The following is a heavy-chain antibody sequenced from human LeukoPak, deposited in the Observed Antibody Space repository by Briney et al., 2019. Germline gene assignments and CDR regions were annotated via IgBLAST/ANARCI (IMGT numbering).Heavy chain of an antibody. V-gene: IGHV4-31*03. CDR3: AREDCSGGSCYSD. CDR1: GGSISSGGYY. D-gene: IGHD2-15*01. J-gene: IGHJ4*02. Sequence: MPSETLSLTCTVSGGSISSGGYYWSWIRQHPGKGLEWIGYIYYSGSTYYNPSLKSRVTTSVDTSKNQFSLKLSSVTAADTAVYYRAREDCSGGSCYSDWGQGTLVTVSS. CDR2: IYYSGST.